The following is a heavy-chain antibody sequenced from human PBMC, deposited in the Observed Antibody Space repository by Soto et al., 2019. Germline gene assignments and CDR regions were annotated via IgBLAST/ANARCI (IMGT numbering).Heavy chain of an antibody. V-gene: IGHV1-18*04. CDR1: GYTFTKHG. Sequence: GASVKVSCKSSGYTFTKHGIIWVRQAPGQGLEWMGWISGYNGNTNLPQKFQGRVTLTTDASTSTAYLDLRGLRSDDTAVYYCARSHWQSGYLEGFDFWGQGTQVTVSS. J-gene: IGHJ4*02. CDR2: ISGYNGNT. CDR3: ARSHWQSGYLEGFDF. D-gene: IGHD1-1*01.